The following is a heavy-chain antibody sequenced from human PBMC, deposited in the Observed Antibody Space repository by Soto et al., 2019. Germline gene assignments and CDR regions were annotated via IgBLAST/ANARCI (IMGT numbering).Heavy chain of an antibody. J-gene: IGHJ4*02. CDR3: ARDKFMVRGVSTFDY. Sequence: SVKVSCKASGGTFSSYAISWVRQAPGQGLEWMGGIIPIFGTANYAQKFQGRVTITADESTSTAYMELSSLRSEDTAVYYCARDKFMVRGVSTFDYWGQGTLVTVSS. CDR2: IIPIFGTA. V-gene: IGHV1-69*13. D-gene: IGHD3-10*01. CDR1: GGTFSSYA.